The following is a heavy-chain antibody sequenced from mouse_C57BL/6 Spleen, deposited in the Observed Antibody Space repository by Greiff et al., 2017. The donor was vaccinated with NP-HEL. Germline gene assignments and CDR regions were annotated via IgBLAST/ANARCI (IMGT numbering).Heavy chain of an antibody. J-gene: IGHJ4*01. CDR2: INPSSGYT. D-gene: IGHD3-1*01. CDR1: GYTFTSYT. V-gene: IGHV1-4*01. Sequence: VKLMESGAELARPGASVKMSCKASGYTFTSYTMHWVKQRPGQGLEWIGYINPSSGYTKYNQKFKDKATLTADKSSSTAYMQLSSLTSEDSAVYYCARGRATTGAMDYWGQGTSVTVSS. CDR3: ARGRATTGAMDY.